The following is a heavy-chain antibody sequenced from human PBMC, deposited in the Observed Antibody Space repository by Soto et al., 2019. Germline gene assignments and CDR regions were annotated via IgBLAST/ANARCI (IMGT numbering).Heavy chain of an antibody. CDR1: GFTFSSYA. CDR3: EKSSSSSSRSWFDP. V-gene: IGHV3-23*01. D-gene: IGHD6-6*01. J-gene: IGHJ5*02. CDR2: ISGSGGST. Sequence: GGSLRLSCAASGFTFSSYAMSWVRQAPGKGLEWVSAISGSGGSTYYADSVKGRFTISRDNSKNTLYLQMNSLRAEDTAVYYCEKSSSSSSRSWFDPWGQGTLVTVSS.